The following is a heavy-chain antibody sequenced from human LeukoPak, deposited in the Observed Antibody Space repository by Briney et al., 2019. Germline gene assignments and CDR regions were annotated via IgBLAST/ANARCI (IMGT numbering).Heavy chain of an antibody. Sequence: GGSLRLSCAASGNYWMHWVRQAPGKGLVWVSHVNSDGSWTTYADSVKGRFTISKDNAKNTVYLQMNNLRAEDTAVYCCVSFYETYWGRGTLVTVSS. CDR1: GNYW. J-gene: IGHJ4*02. CDR3: VSFYETY. CDR2: VNSDGSWT. D-gene: IGHD2-2*01. V-gene: IGHV3-74*01.